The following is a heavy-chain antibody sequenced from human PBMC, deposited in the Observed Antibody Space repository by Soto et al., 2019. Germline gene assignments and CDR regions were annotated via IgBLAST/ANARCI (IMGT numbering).Heavy chain of an antibody. D-gene: IGHD6-6*01. Sequence: QVQLVQSGAEVTKPGASVKVSCKASGYTFTSYDINWVRQATGQGLEWMGWMNPNSGNTGYAQKFQCRDTMTRNTSISTAYMELSSQRSEDTAVYYCARVIVIAARPGHVRYYYMDVWGKGTTVTVSS. CDR1: GYTFTSYD. J-gene: IGHJ6*03. V-gene: IGHV1-8*01. CDR2: MNPNSGNT. CDR3: ARVIVIAARPGHVRYYYMDV.